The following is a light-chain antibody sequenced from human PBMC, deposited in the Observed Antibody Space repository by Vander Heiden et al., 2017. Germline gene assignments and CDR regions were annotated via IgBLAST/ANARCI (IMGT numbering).Light chain of an antibody. V-gene: IGKV3-11*01. CDR2: DAS. J-gene: IGKJ4*01. CDR3: QQRSNWPLT. CDR1: QSVSSY. Sequence: PATQLLFPGQRATLSSRASQSVSSYLAWYQQKPGQAPRLLIYDASNRATGIPARFSGSGSGTDFTLTISSLEPEDFAVYYCQQRSNWPLTFGGGTKVEIK.